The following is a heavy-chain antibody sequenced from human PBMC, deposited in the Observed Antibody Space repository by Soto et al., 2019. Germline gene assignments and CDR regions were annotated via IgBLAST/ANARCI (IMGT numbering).Heavy chain of an antibody. CDR3: ATGPSREPAEN. D-gene: IGHD1-26*01. J-gene: IGHJ4*02. CDR2: ISGGGVVT. CDR1: GLDFITYA. Sequence: EVQLLESGGGLVQPGGSLRLSCSASGLDFITYAMAWVRQAPGKGLEWVSTISGGGVVTYYADSVKGRFTISRDNSKNTLYLQMNSLRVDDTAVYFCATGPSREPAENWGQGTLVTVSS. V-gene: IGHV3-23*01.